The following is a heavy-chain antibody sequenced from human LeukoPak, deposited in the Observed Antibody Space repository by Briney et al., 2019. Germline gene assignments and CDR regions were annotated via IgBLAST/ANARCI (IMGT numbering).Heavy chain of an antibody. D-gene: IGHD3-10*01. Sequence: PGGSLRLSCAASGFTFSTYGMHWVRQAPGKGLEWVALIRYDESNKYYADSVKGRFTISRDNSKSTLYLQMNSLRAEDTAVYYCARVHGGGAYYMDVWGKGTTVTVSS. CDR1: GFTFSTYG. V-gene: IGHV3-30*02. CDR3: ARVHGGGAYYMDV. J-gene: IGHJ6*03. CDR2: IRYDESNK.